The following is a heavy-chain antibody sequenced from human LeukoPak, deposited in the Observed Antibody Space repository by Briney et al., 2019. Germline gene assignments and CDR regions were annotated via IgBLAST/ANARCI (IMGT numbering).Heavy chain of an antibody. CDR3: ARSKLQSDAFDI. Sequence: GRSLRLSCAASGFTFSSYGMHWVRQAPGKGLEWVAVIWYDGSNKYYADSVKGRFTISRDNSKNTLYLQMNSLRAEDTAVYYCARSKLQSDAFDIWGQGTMVTVSS. D-gene: IGHD4-11*01. CDR2: IWYDGSNK. CDR1: GFTFSSYG. V-gene: IGHV3-33*01. J-gene: IGHJ3*02.